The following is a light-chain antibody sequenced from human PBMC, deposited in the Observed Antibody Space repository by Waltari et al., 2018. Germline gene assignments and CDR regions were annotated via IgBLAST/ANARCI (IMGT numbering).Light chain of an antibody. V-gene: IGLV4-69*01. J-gene: IGLJ3*02. Sequence: QLVLTQSPSASASLGASVNLTCTLSSGHRRYAIAWHQQQPEKGPRFLMKVNSDGSHTKGDGISDRFSGSSSGAERYLTISGLQSEDEADYYCQTWGTGIQVFGGGTKLSV. CDR2: VNSDGSH. CDR1: SGHRRYA. CDR3: QTWGTGIQV.